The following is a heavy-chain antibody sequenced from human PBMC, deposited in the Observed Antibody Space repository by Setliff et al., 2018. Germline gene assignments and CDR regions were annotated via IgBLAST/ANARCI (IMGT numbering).Heavy chain of an antibody. D-gene: IGHD2-2*01. CDR2: IKSKPDGGAA. CDR3: STAEGDSPSFYHNMDV. Sequence: AASGFTLSNAWMIWVRQAPGKGLEWVGQIKSKPDGGAAEYASPVRGRFTISRDDSKSTLYLQMSSLKTEDTAVYYCSTAEGDSPSFYHNMDVWGQGSTVTVSS. CDR1: GFTLSNAW. J-gene: IGHJ6*02. V-gene: IGHV3-15*01.